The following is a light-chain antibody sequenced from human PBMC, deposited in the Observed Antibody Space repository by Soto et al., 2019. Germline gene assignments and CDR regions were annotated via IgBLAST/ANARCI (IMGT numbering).Light chain of an antibody. Sequence: ENVLTLCPAAVSLSLGARATLSCGASQSVSSYLAWYQQKPGQAPRLLIYDASNRATGIPDRFSGSGSGTDFTLTISRLEPEDFAVYFCQQYGGLTITFGQGTRLEIK. CDR1: QSVSSY. V-gene: IGKV3-11*01. J-gene: IGKJ5*01. CDR2: DAS. CDR3: QQYGGLTIT.